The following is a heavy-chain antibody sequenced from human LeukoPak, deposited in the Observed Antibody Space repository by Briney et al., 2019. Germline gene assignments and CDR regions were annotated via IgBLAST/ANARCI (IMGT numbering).Heavy chain of an antibody. CDR1: GGSISSSSYY. D-gene: IGHD2-15*01. J-gene: IGHJ4*02. CDR2: IYYSGST. V-gene: IGHV4-39*01. Sequence: PSETLSLTCTVSGGSISSSSYYWGWIRQPPGKGLEWIGSIYYSGSTYYNPSLKRRVTISVDTSKNQFSLKLSSVTAADTAVYYCARGSQAPFYYFDYWGQGTLVTVSS. CDR3: ARGSQAPFYYFDY.